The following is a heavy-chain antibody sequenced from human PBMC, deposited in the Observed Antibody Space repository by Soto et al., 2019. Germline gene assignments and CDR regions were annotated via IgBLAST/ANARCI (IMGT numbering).Heavy chain of an antibody. V-gene: IGHV4-59*08. CDR2: IYYSGST. D-gene: IGHD1-26*01. CDR3: ARHPIRGWFDP. CDR1: GGSISSYY. J-gene: IGHJ5*02. Sequence: QVQLQESGPGLVKPSETLSLTCTVSGGSISSYYWSWIRQPPGKGLEWIGYIYYSGSTNYNPSLKSRVTISVDTSRHQFPLKLSSVTAADTAGYYCARHPIRGWFDPWGQGTLVTVSS.